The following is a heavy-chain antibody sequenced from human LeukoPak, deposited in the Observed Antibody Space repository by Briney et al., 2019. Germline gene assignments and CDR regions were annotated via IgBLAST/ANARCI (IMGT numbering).Heavy chain of an antibody. J-gene: IGHJ2*01. D-gene: IGHD5-18*01. CDR2: FDPEDGET. CDR3: ATPPWRGNSQRYFDL. CDR1: GYTLTELS. Sequence: GASVTVSCKVSGYTLTELSMHWVRQAPGKGLEWMGGFDPEDGETIYAQKFQGRVTMTEDTSTDTAYMELSSLRSEDTAVYYCATPPWRGNSQRYFDLWGRGTLVTVSS. V-gene: IGHV1-24*01.